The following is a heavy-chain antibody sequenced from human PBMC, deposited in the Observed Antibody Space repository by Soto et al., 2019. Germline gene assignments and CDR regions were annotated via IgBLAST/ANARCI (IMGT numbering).Heavy chain of an antibody. V-gene: IGHV3-21*06. CDR1: GFTFTRYS. CDR3: ARESEDLTSNFDY. CDR2: IGSTTNYI. J-gene: IGHJ4*02. Sequence: PGGSLRLSCAASGFTFTRYSMNWVRQAPGKGLGWVSSIGSTTNYIYYGDSMKGRFTISRDNAKNSLYLEMNSLRAEDTAVYYCARESEDLTSNFDYWGQGTLVTVSS.